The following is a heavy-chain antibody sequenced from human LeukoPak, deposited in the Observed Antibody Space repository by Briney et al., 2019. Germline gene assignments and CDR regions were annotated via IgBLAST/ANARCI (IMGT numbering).Heavy chain of an antibody. CDR3: ARDRADEFSSGSYVSFDP. CDR1: GYTFTGHF. V-gene: IGHV1-2*02. CDR2: INPKSGYT. D-gene: IGHD3-10*01. J-gene: IGHJ5*02. Sequence: ASVTVSCKASGYTFTGHFIHWVRQAPGQGLEWMGWINPKSGYTNYAQQFQGRVAMTWDTSISTAYMELSSLRSDDTATYFCARDRADEFSSGSYVSFDPWGRGTLLTVSS.